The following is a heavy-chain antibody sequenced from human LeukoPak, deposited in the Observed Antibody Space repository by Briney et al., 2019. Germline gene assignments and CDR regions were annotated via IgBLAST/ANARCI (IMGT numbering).Heavy chain of an antibody. CDR3: ARDGGWWRFDF. CDR2: ISSSSSSI. D-gene: IGHD2-8*02. CDR1: GFTFSSYS. Sequence: PGGSLRLSCAASGFTFSSYSMNWVRQAPGKGLEWVSYISSSSSSIYYADSVRGRFTISRDNDKNSPYLQMNNLRAEDTAMYYCARDGGWWRFDFWGQGALVTVSS. V-gene: IGHV3-48*01. J-gene: IGHJ4*02.